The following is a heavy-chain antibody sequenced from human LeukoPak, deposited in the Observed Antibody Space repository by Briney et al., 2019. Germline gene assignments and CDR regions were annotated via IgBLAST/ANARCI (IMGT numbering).Heavy chain of an antibody. J-gene: IGHJ4*02. CDR3: ARTDTAMVFDY. CDR2: ISSSSSYI. CDR1: GFTFSSYS. V-gene: IGHV3-21*01. Sequence: GGSLRLSCAASGFTFSSYSMNWVRQAPGKGLEWVSSISSSSSYIYYADSVKGRFTISRDNAKNTLYLQMNSLRAEDTAVYYCARTDTAMVFDYWGQGTLVTVSS. D-gene: IGHD5-18*01.